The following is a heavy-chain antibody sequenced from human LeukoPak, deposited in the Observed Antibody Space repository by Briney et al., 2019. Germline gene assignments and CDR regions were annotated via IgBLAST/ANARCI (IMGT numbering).Heavy chain of an antibody. V-gene: IGHV4-31*03. CDR2: IYYSGST. D-gene: IGHD6-13*01. CDR3: GRGGDSTDVFNI. J-gene: IGHJ3*02. CDR1: GGSISSGGYY. Sequence: SQTLSLTCTVSGGSISSGGYYWSWIRQHPGKGLEWIGYIYYSGSTYYNPSLKSRVTISVDPSKNQFSLKLRSVTAADPPGYYCGRGGDSTDVFNIGGQGTMVTVSS.